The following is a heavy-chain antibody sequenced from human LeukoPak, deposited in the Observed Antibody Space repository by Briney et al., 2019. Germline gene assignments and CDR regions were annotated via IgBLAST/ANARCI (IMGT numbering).Heavy chain of an antibody. CDR1: GFTFSSYS. CDR3: AIDAGDATG. D-gene: IGHD2-15*01. Sequence: GGSLRLSCAASGFTFSSYSMNWVRQAPGKGLEWVSSISSSSSYIYYADSVKGRLTISRDNAKNSLYLQMNSLRAEDTAVYYCAIDAGDATGWGQGTLVTVSS. J-gene: IGHJ4*02. CDR2: ISSSSSYI. V-gene: IGHV3-21*01.